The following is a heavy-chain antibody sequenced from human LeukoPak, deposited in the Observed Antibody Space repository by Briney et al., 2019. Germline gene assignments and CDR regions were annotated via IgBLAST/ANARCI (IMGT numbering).Heavy chain of an antibody. CDR2: IYSGDGT. D-gene: IGHD3-10*01. CDR3: ARDKRGPAY. CDR1: GFTVITNY. V-gene: IGHV3-53*01. J-gene: IGHJ4*02. Sequence: GGSLRLSCAASGFTVITNYMSWVRQAPGKGLEWVSVIYSGDGTFYADSVKGRFTLSRDNSKNTLYLQMNSLRAEDTAVYYCARDKRGPAYWGQGTLVTVSS.